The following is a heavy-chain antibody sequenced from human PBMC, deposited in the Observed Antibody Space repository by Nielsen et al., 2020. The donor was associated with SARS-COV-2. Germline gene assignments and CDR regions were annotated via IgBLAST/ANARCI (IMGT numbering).Heavy chain of an antibody. J-gene: IGHJ4*02. V-gene: IGHV3-23*01. CDR2: ISWNSGSI. CDR3: ARGGGGSYFREFDY. D-gene: IGHD1-26*01. CDR1: GFTFSSYA. Sequence: GESLKISCAASGFTFSSYAMSWVRQAPGKGLEWVSGISWNSGSIGYADSVKGRFTISRDNSKNTLYLQMNSLRAEDTAVYYCARGGGGSYFREFDYWGQGTLVTVSS.